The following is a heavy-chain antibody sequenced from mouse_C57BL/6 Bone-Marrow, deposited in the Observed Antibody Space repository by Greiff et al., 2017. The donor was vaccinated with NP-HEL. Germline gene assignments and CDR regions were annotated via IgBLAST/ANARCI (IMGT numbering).Heavy chain of an antibody. V-gene: IGHV14-4*01. CDR2: IDPENGDT. CDR3: TTPRPYGSS. J-gene: IGHJ3*01. Sequence: EVHLVESGAELVRPGASVKLSCTASGFNIKDDYMHWVKQRPEQGLEWIGWIDPENGDTEYASKFQGKATITADTSSNTAYLQLSSLTSEDTAVYYCTTPRPYGSSWGQGTLVTVSA. CDR1: GFNIKDDY. D-gene: IGHD1-1*01.